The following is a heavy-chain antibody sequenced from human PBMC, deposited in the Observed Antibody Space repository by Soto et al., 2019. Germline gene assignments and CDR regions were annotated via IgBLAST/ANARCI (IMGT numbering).Heavy chain of an antibody. CDR3: AKVYSGSYDNWFDP. D-gene: IGHD1-26*01. CDR1: GFTFSSYA. V-gene: IGHV3-23*01. Sequence: GGSLRLSCAASGFTFSSYAMSWVRQAPGKGLEWVSAISGSGGSTYYADSVKGRFTTSRDNSKNTLYLQMNSLRAEDTAVYYCAKVYSGSYDNWFDPWGQGTLVTVSS. J-gene: IGHJ5*02. CDR2: ISGSGGST.